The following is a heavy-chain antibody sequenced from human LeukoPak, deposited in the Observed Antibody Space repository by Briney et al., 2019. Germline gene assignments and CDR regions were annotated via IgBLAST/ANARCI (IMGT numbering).Heavy chain of an antibody. CDR1: GDSISSNSYS. CDR2: IDHRGRT. Sequence: SETLSLTCTVSGDSISSNSYSWVWIRQPPGKGLEWIGTIDHRGRTHYSPTLKSRVTMSVDTSKNQFSLNLISVTAADTAVHYCVRQVAPYWFDPWGQGTLVTVSS. J-gene: IGHJ5*02. V-gene: IGHV4-39*01. CDR3: VRQVAPYWFDP.